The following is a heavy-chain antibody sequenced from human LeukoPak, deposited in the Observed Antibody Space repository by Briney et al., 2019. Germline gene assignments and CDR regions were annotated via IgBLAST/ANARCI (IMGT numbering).Heavy chain of an antibody. CDR3: ARETLGELPVDY. V-gene: IGHV4-4*07. D-gene: IGHD3-10*01. J-gene: IGHJ4*02. Sequence: TLRPSETVSGGASSSEYCNWIVQPAGKGLVWLGRVYRTGSTNYHASLRSRVIMSVVISRSQFSLKLRSVTAANTAIYYCARETLGELPVDYCGQGTLVTATS. CDR1: GGASSSEY. CDR2: VYRTGST.